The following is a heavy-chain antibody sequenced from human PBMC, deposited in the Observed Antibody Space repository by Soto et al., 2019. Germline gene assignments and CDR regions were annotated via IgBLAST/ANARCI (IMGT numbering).Heavy chain of an antibody. CDR1: GGSISSGDYY. J-gene: IGHJ4*02. V-gene: IGHV4-30-4*02. Sequence: SETLSLTCAVSGGSISSGDYYWSWIRQPPGKGLEWIGYIYYSGRTYYNPSLKSRVTISVDTPKNQFSLKLSSVTAADTAVYYCARSDGRYWGQGTLVTVSS. CDR3: ARSDGRY. CDR2: IYYSGRT.